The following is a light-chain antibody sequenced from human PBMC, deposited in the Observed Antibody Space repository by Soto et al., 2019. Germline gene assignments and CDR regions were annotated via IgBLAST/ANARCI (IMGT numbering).Light chain of an antibody. CDR3: QHYGSSPPNT. V-gene: IGKV3-20*01. Sequence: EIGVTQSPGTLSLSPGERATLSCRASQSVTSSYLAWYQQKPGQAPRLLIYHASRRATGIPDRFSGSGSGTDFTLIISRPEPEDFAVHYCQHYGSSPPNTFGQGTKLEI. J-gene: IGKJ2*01. CDR2: HAS. CDR1: QSVTSSY.